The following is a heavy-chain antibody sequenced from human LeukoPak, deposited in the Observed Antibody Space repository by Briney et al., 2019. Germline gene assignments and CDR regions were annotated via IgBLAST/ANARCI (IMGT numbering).Heavy chain of an antibody. V-gene: IGHV4-59*01. D-gene: IGHD6-19*01. CDR3: VRQWNRVFDH. CDR1: GVSLSSSY. J-gene: IGHJ4*02. CDR2: IYYTGTT. Sequence: PSETLSLTCTISGVSLSSSYWSWIRQSPGKGLEWIGYIYYTGTTKYNPSLQSRVTISVDTSKIQLPLKLSSVTAADTAVYWCVRQWNRVFDHWGQGTLVTVSS.